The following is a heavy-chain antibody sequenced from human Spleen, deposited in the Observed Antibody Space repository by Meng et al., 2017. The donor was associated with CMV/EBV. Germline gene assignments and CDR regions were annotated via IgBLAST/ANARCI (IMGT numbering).Heavy chain of an antibody. J-gene: IGHJ4*02. CDR3: ARDDNWGPDY. Sequence: ASVKVSCKTSGYTFAGHYMHWLRQAPGQGLEWMGWIHPNTGETNYGQNFHGRVTVTRDTSIRTVYMELSGLRPDDTAMYYCARDDNWGPDYWGQGTLVTVSS. CDR2: IHPNTGET. D-gene: IGHD7-27*01. CDR1: GYTFAGHY. V-gene: IGHV1-2*02.